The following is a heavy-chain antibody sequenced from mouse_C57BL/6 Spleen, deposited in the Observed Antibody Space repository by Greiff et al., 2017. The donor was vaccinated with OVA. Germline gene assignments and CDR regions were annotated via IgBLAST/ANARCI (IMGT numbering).Heavy chain of an antibody. Sequence: QVQLQQPGAELVKPGASVKLSCKASGYTFTSYWMHWVKQRPGQGLEWIGMIHPNSGSTNYNEKFKSKATLTVDKSSSTAYMQLSSLTSEDSAVYYCAKNYGSSLCFDYWGQGTTLTVSS. CDR1: GYTFTSYW. CDR3: AKNYGSSLCFDY. V-gene: IGHV1-64*01. J-gene: IGHJ2*01. D-gene: IGHD1-1*01. CDR2: IHPNSGST.